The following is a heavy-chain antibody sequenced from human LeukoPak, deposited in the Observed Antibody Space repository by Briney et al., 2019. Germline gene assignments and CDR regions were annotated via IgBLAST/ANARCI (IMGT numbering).Heavy chain of an antibody. CDR3: AGRTSWYYGFDV. CDR1: GFTFSSYA. J-gene: IGHJ6*02. D-gene: IGHD1-1*01. Sequence: GGSLRLSCAASGFTFSSYAMSWVRQAPGKGLVWVSRINSDGSSTIYADSVKGRFTISRETAKNSLFLQMSSLRADDTAVYYCAGRTSWYYGFDVWGQGTTVTVSS. CDR2: INSDGSST. V-gene: IGHV3-74*01.